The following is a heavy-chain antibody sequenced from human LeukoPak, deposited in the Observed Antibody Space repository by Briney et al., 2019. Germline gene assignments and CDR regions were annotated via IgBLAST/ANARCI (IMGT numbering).Heavy chain of an antibody. CDR3: ARVAPHSSSWHYYFDY. Sequence: GGSLRLSCAASGFTFSSYEMNWVRQAPGKGLEWVSYISSSGSPIYYADSVKGRFTISRNNAKNSLYLQMNSLRAEDTAVYYCARVAPHSSSWHYYFDYWGQGTLATVSS. J-gene: IGHJ4*02. V-gene: IGHV3-48*03. CDR1: GFTFSSYE. CDR2: ISSSGSPI. D-gene: IGHD6-13*01.